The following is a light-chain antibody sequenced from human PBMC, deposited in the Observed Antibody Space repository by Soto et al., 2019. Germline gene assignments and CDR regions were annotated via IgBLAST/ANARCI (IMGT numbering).Light chain of an antibody. CDR1: QSVNNNY. CDR3: QQYGSSPRT. J-gene: IGKJ1*01. V-gene: IGKV3-20*01. CDR2: GAS. Sequence: IVLTQSPGTLSLSPGEGATLSCRASQSVNNNYLAWYQQKPGQGPRLLIYGASSRATGIPDRFSGSGSGTDFTLTISRLEPKDFAVYYCQQYGSSPRTFGQGTKVDIK.